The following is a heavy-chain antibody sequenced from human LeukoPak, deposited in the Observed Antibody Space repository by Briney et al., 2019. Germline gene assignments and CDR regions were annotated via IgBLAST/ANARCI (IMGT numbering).Heavy chain of an antibody. D-gene: IGHD3-16*01. CDR2: IIPIFGTA. J-gene: IGHJ4*02. CDR1: GGTFSSYA. Sequence: SVKVSCKASGGTFSSYAISWVRQAPGQGLEWMGGIIPIFGTANYAQKFQGRVTITADESTSTAYMELSSLRSEDTAVYYRARGHETLEPFDYWGQGTLVTVSS. CDR3: ARGHETLEPFDY. V-gene: IGHV1-69*13.